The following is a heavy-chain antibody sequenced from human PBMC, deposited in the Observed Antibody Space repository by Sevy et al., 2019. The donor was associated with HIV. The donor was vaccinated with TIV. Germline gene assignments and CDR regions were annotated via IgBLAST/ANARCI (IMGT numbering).Heavy chain of an antibody. Sequence: ASVKVSCKISGYTLTQLSMHWVRQAPGKGLEWLGSFDPEDGETIYAQKFQGRFTMTEETSTDTAYMELSSLRSEDTAVYYCATGREYYEDKSGYFDYWGQGTLVTVSS. V-gene: IGHV1-24*01. J-gene: IGHJ4*02. CDR2: FDPEDGET. CDR1: GYTLTQLS. CDR3: ATGREYYEDKSGYFDY. D-gene: IGHD3-3*01.